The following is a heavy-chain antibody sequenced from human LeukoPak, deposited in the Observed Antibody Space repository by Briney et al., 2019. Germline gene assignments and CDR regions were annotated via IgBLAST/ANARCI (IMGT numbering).Heavy chain of an antibody. Sequence: GGSLRLSCAASGFIVSGDFMSWVRQAPGKGLEWVSVIYSDGSTYYADSVEGRFTISRDNSKNTLDLQMTGLRAEDTAVYYCARRHSSSWYDADYNWFAPWGQGTLVSVSS. CDR3: ARRHSSSWYDADYNWFAP. D-gene: IGHD6-13*01. V-gene: IGHV3-53*01. CDR2: IYSDGST. J-gene: IGHJ5*02. CDR1: GFIVSGDF.